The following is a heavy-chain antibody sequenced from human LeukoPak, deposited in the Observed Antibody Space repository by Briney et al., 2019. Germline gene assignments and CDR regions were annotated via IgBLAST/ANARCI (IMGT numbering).Heavy chain of an antibody. CDR3: EKDMGYSYGRDAFDI. CDR2: ISGDGGST. V-gene: IGHV3-43*02. D-gene: IGHD5-18*01. J-gene: IGHJ3*02. Sequence: PGGSLTLPCAPSIHTLHVYDMQGPRHAPGKGLEWVSLISGDGGSTYYADSVKGRFTISRDNSKNSLYLQMNTLRIEDNALYYCEKDMGYSYGRDAFDIWGQGTMVTVSS. CDR1: IHTLHVYD.